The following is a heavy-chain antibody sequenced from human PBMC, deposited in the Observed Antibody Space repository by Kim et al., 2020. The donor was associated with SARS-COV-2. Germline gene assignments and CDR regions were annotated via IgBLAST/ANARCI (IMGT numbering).Heavy chain of an antibody. Sequence: GGSLRLSCAASGFTFSSYAMSWVRQAPGKGLEWVSAISGSGGSTYYADSVKGRFTISRDNSKNTLYLQMNSLRAEDTAVYYCAKDLPLLRYFDAPWLEDPWGQGTLVTVSS. CDR3: AKDLPLLRYFDAPWLEDP. CDR2: ISGSGGST. V-gene: IGHV3-23*01. J-gene: IGHJ5*02. CDR1: GFTFSSYA. D-gene: IGHD3-9*01.